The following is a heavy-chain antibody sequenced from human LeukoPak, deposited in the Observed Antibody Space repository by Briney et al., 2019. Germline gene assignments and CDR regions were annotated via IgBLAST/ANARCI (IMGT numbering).Heavy chain of an antibody. CDR1: GFTFTDYI. D-gene: IGHD2-15*01. V-gene: IGHV3-21*04. CDR3: AKGRALEVVAAFNY. J-gene: IGHJ4*02. Sequence: GGSLRLSCTASGFTFTDYIMHWVRQAPGKGLEWVSSISGSGAYIYYADSVKGRFTISRDNSKNTLYLQMNSLRADDTAVYYCAKGRALEVVAAFNYWGQGIVVTVSS. CDR2: ISGSGAYI.